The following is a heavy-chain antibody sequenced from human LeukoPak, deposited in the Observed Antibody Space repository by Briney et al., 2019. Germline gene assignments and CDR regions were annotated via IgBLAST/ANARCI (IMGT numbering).Heavy chain of an antibody. D-gene: IGHD1-26*01. CDR3: ARSGGSYWY. CDR1: GFTFSSYA. Sequence: GGSLRLSCAASGFTFSSYAMSWVRQAPGKGLEWVSGISGSGSGGSTNYADSVKGRFTISRHNSKNTLYLQMNSLRVEDTAVYYCARSGGSYWYWGQGTLSPSPQ. CDR2: ISGSGSGGST. J-gene: IGHJ4*02. V-gene: IGHV3-23*01.